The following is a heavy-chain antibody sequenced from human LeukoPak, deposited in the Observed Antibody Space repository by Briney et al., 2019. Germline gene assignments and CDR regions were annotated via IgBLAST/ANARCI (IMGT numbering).Heavy chain of an antibody. Sequence: PSETLSLICTVSGGSINRSYYYWGWIRQPPGKGLEWIGSIYYSGNTYYNPSLKSRVTISVDTSKNQFSLKLSSVTAADTAVYYCARLMTTVTSEYWGQGTLVTVSS. CDR1: GGSINRSYYY. D-gene: IGHD4-17*01. V-gene: IGHV4-39*01. CDR2: IYYSGNT. CDR3: ARLMTTVTSEY. J-gene: IGHJ4*02.